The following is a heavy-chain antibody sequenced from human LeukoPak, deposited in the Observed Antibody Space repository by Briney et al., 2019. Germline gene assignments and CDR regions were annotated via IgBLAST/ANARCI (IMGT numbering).Heavy chain of an antibody. D-gene: IGHD3-22*01. Sequence: ASVTVSCKASGYTFTSYGISWVRQAPGQGLEWMGWISAYNGNTNYAQKLQGRVPMTTDTSTSKAYMELRSLRSDDTAVYYCARDFSNYYDSSGYYGGDYWGQGTLVTVSS. V-gene: IGHV1-18*01. CDR3: ARDFSNYYDSSGYYGGDY. CDR2: ISAYNGNT. J-gene: IGHJ4*02. CDR1: GYTFTSYG.